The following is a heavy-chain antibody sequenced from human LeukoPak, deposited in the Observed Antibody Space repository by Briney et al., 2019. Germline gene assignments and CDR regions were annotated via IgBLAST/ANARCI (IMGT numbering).Heavy chain of an antibody. CDR2: ISGDGSST. CDR1: GFTFSNYW. CDR3: ARDPTVTPFDY. V-gene: IGHV3-74*03. J-gene: IGHJ4*02. Sequence: GGSLRLSCAASGFTFSNYWMHWVRQAPGKGLVWVSHISGDGSSTTYADSVKGRLTISRDNAKNSLYLQMNSLRAEDTAVYYCARDPTVTPFDYWGQGTLVTVSS. D-gene: IGHD4-17*01.